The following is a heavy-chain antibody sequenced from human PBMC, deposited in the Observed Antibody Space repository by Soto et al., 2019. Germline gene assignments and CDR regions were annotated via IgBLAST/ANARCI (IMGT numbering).Heavy chain of an antibody. CDR1: GGSVSSESYY. J-gene: IGHJ5*02. CDR2: VENSGST. V-gene: IGHV4-61*01. CDR3: ARERGDSHWIDP. D-gene: IGHD2-21*01. Sequence: PSETLSLTCSVSGGSVSSESYYWSWIRQTPGKGLEWIGNVENSGSTKYNPSLKSRVTISVDTSKNQFSLKLSSVTGADTAVYYCARERGDSHWIDPWGQGNLVTVSS.